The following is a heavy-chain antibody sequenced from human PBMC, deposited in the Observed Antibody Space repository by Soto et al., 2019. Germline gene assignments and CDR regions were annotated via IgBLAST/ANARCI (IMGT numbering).Heavy chain of an antibody. V-gene: IGHV4-30-4*01. CDR2: IYYSGST. CDR3: ARDSLYYYRSGRQSYYYYGMDV. CDR1: GGSISSGVYY. J-gene: IGHJ6*02. D-gene: IGHD3-10*01. Sequence: TSETLSLTCTVSGGSISSGVYYWSWIRQPPGKGLEWIGYIYYSGSTYYNPSLKSRVTISVDTSKNQFSLKLSSVTAADTAVYYCARDSLYYYRSGRQSYYYYGMDVWGQGTTVTVSS.